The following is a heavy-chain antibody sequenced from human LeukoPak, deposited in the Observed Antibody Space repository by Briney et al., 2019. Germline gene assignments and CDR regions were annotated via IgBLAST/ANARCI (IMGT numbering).Heavy chain of an antibody. D-gene: IGHD3-10*01. CDR2: IKTDGSAK. J-gene: IGHJ4*02. CDR1: GFTFNSYW. Sequence: GGSLRLSCAASGFTFNSYWMTWVRQAPGKGLEWVANIKTDGSAKRYVDTVKGRFTISSDNAKNSLYLQINSLRAEDTAVYYCAITQLYGSGTIDYWGQGTLGTVSS. CDR3: AITQLYGSGTIDY. V-gene: IGHV3-7*01.